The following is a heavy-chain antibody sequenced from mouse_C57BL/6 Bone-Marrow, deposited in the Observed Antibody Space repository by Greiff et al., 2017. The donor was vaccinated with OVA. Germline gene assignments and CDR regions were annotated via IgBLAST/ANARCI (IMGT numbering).Heavy chain of an antibody. J-gene: IGHJ1*03. CDR1: GFTFSDFY. CDR2: SRNKANDYTT. Sequence: EVQVVESGGGLVQSGRSLRLSCATSGFTFSDFYMEWVRQAPGKGLEWIAASRNKANDYTTEYSASVKGRFIGSRDTSQSILYRQRNALRAEDTAIYYCARDDYYWYFDVWGTGTTVTVSS. V-gene: IGHV7-1*01. CDR3: ARDDYYWYFDV.